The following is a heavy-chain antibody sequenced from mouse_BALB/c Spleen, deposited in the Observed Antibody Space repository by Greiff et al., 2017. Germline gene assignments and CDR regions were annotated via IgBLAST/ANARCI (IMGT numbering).Heavy chain of an antibody. CDR1: GDSITSGY. D-gene: IGHD2-10*01. Sequence: EVQVVESGPSLVKPSQTLSLTCSVTGDSITSGYWNWIRKFPGNKLEYMGYISYSGSTYYNPSLKSRISITRDTSKNQYYLQLNSVTTEDTATYYCARSYYGNYGYFDVWGAGTTVTVSS. J-gene: IGHJ1*01. CDR3: ARSYYGNYGYFDV. CDR2: ISYSGST. V-gene: IGHV3-8*02.